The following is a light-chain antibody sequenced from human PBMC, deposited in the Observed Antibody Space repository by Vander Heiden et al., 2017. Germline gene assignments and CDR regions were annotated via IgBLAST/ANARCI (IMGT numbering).Light chain of an antibody. CDR2: GAS. J-gene: IGKJ1*01. CDR1: QSVSSNF. V-gene: IGKV3-20*01. Sequence: EIVLTQSPGTLSLSPGERATFSCRASQSVSSNFLAWYQQKPGQAPRLLIYGASSRATGIPDRFSGIGSGTDFTLTITRLEPEDFAVYYCQQYGSSPRTFGQGTKVEI. CDR3: QQYGSSPRT.